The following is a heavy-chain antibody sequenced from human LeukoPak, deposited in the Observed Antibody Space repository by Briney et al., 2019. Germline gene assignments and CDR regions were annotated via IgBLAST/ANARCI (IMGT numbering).Heavy chain of an antibody. CDR3: AKAFDSNGLRGEGGSFDC. Sequence: GGSLRLSCVASGFNFSKNDMHWVRQTTERRLEWVSAIGVGGDTYYADPVKGRFTISRDNGKSSVYLQMNSLRAGDTAVYFCAKAFDSNGLRGEGGSFDCWGQGALVTVSS. V-gene: IGHV3-13*01. CDR2: IGVGGDT. J-gene: IGHJ4*02. CDR1: GFNFSKND. D-gene: IGHD2-8*01.